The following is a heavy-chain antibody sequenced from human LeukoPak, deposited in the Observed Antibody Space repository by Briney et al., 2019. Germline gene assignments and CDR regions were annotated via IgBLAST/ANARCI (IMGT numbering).Heavy chain of an antibody. V-gene: IGHV3-23*01. D-gene: IGHD6-13*01. J-gene: IGHJ4*02. CDR1: GFTFSSYA. CDR3: VRGCGKSSCPYYLDS. CDR2: ISGSGGST. Sequence: GGSLRLSCAASGFTFSSYAMSWVRQAPGKGLEWVSAISGSGGSTYYADSVKGRFTISRDNAQNSLYLQMHSLGVEDTAVYYCVRGCGKSSCPYYLDSWGQGTLVTVSS.